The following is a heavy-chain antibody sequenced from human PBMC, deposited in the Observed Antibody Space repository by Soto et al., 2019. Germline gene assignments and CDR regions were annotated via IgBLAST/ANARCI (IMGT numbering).Heavy chain of an antibody. CDR2: IYTSGST. D-gene: IGHD6-13*01. V-gene: IGHV4-4*07. CDR3: ARDIGAAAATIFDY. J-gene: IGHJ4*02. CDR1: GGSISSYY. Sequence: SETLSLTCTVSGGSISSYYWSWIRQPAGKGLEWIGRIYTSGSTNYNPSLKSRVTMSVDTSKNQFSLKLSSVTAADTAVYYCARDIGAAAATIFDYWGQGTLVTVSS.